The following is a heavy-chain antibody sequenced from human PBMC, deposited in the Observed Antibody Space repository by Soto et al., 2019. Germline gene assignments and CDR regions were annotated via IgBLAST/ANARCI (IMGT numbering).Heavy chain of an antibody. Sequence: PSETLSLTCAVYGVSISGYYLSWIRPPPGKGLEWIGEINHSGSTNYNPSLKSRVTISVDTSKNQFSLKLSSVTAADTAVYYCARGGPFGVVISFIDYWGQGTLVTVSS. CDR1: GVSISGYY. CDR3: ARGGPFGVVISFIDY. D-gene: IGHD3-3*01. CDR2: INHSGST. J-gene: IGHJ4*02. V-gene: IGHV4-34*01.